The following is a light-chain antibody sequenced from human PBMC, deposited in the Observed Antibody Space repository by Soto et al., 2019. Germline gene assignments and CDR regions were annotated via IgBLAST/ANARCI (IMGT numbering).Light chain of an antibody. J-gene: IGLJ1*01. CDR1: SSDVGSYNL. CDR2: EGS. V-gene: IGLV2-14*02. CDR3: SSYAGSNSYV. Sequence: QSVLTQPASVSGSPGQSITISCTGTSSDVGSYNLVSWHQQHPGKAPKLVIYEGSQRPSGVPNRFSGSKSGNTAPLTVSGLQADDEADYYCSSYAGSNSYVFGTGTKVTVL.